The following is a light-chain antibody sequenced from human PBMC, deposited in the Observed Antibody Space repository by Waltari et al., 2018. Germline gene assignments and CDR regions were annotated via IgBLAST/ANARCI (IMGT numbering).Light chain of an antibody. Sequence: VMTQSPATLSVSPGGSASLSCRANPTVSMNLAWYQQKPGQAPRLLIYSGSIMATGIPARFSGSGSGREFTLTISSLQSEDIAVYYCQSYHNWPAIYSFGQGTKLE. CDR1: PTVSMN. J-gene: IGKJ2*03. CDR2: SGS. CDR3: QSYHNWPAIYS. V-gene: IGKV3-15*01.